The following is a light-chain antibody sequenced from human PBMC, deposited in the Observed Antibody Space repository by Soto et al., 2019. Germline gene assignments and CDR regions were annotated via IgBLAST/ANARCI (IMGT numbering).Light chain of an antibody. CDR2: EVS. CDR1: SSDVGGYNS. CDR3: SSYAGINSFYV. Sequence: QSVLTQPPSASGSSGQSVTISCTGTSSDVGGYNSVSWYQQHPGKAPKLIIYEVSERPSGVPDRFSGSKSGNTASLTVSGLQAEDEADYYCSSYAGINSFYVFGTGTKLTVL. J-gene: IGLJ1*01. V-gene: IGLV2-8*01.